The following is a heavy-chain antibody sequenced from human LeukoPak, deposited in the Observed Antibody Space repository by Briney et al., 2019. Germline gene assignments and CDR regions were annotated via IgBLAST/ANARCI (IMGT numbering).Heavy chain of an antibody. J-gene: IGHJ2*01. Sequence: PSETLSLTCTVSGDSISSYYWTWIRQPAGKGLEWIGRIYTSGSTNYNPSLKSLLTMSVDTSKNQFSLKLGSVTAADTAVYYCAREPPGLLWYCHLWGRGTLVTVSS. CDR2: IYTSGST. CDR3: AREPPGLLWYCHL. CDR1: GDSISSYY. V-gene: IGHV4-4*07.